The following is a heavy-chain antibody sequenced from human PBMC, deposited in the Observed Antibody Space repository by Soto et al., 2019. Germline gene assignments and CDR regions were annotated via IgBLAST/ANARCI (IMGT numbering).Heavy chain of an antibody. Sequence: SETLXLTCTVSGGXISSYYWSWIRQPPGKGLEWIGYIYYSGSTNYNPSLKSRVTISVDTSKNQFSLKLSSVTAADTAVYYCARVSGSGSYYLNWGQGTLVTVSS. CDR1: GGXISSYY. D-gene: IGHD3-10*01. CDR2: IYYSGST. V-gene: IGHV4-59*01. J-gene: IGHJ4*02. CDR3: ARVSGSGSYYLN.